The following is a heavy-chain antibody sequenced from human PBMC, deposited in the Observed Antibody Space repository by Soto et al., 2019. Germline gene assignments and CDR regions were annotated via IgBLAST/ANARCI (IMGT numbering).Heavy chain of an antibody. J-gene: IGHJ6*02. CDR2: FDPEDGET. D-gene: IGHD6-19*01. Sequence: GASVKVSCKASGYTFTGYYMHWVRQAPGQGLEWMGGFDPEDGETIYAQKFQGRVTMTEDTSTDTAYMELSSLRSEDTAVYYCAAASIAVAGPYGMDVWGQGTKVTVSS. V-gene: IGHV1-24*01. CDR3: AAASIAVAGPYGMDV. CDR1: GYTFTGYY.